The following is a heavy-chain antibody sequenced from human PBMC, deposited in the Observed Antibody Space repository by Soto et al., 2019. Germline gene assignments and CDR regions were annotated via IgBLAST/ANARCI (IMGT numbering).Heavy chain of an antibody. D-gene: IGHD2-2*01. J-gene: IGHJ4*02. CDR3: VKAPRTSTSPQYFDY. CDR2: ISGSGGGT. V-gene: IGHV3-23*01. CDR1: GFTFSNYA. Sequence: EVQLLESGGDLVQPGGSLRLSCAASGFTFSNYAMSWVRQAPGRGLEWVSCISGSGGGTFYADSVKGRFTISRDNSRNTLSLQMTSLRADDTAVYYCVKAPRTSTSPQYFDYWGQGTRVTVSS.